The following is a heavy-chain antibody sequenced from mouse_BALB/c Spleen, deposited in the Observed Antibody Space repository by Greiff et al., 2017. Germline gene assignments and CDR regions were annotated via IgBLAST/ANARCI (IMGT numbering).Heavy chain of an antibody. Sequence: VKLKESGPGLVAPSQSLSITCTVSGFSLTSYDISWIRQPPGKGLEWLGVIWTGGGTNYNSAFMSRLSISKDNSKSQVFLKMNSLQTDDTAIYYCVREAWRFAYWGQGTLVTVSA. V-gene: IGHV2-9-2*01. J-gene: IGHJ3*01. CDR2: IWTGGGT. CDR3: VREAWRFAY. CDR1: GFSLTSYD.